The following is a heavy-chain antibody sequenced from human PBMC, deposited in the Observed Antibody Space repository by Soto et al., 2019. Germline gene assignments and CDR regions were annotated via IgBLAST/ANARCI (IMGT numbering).Heavy chain of an antibody. Sequence: ASVKVSCKGSGFRFNNYVIHRVRQAPGQRLEWMGWIHAGNGATEYSQNFQDRVTITRDTSANTGYMDLSRLTSEDTALYYCASSVTEYSYNRLDVPGQGPTLTVSS. V-gene: IGHV1-3*01. CDR2: IHAGNGAT. CDR3: ASSVTEYSYNRLDV. J-gene: IGHJ6*02. CDR1: GFRFNNYV. D-gene: IGHD5-18*01.